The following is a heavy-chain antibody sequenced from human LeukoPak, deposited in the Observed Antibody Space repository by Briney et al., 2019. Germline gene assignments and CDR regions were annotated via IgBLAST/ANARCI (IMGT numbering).Heavy chain of an antibody. D-gene: IGHD1-26*01. J-gene: IGHJ4*02. CDR3: ARGTIVGATSLDY. CDR1: GGSFSGYY. Sequence: SETLSLTCAVYGGSFSGYYWSWIRQPPGKGLEWIGEINHSGSTNYNPSLKSRVTISVDTSKNQFSLKLSSVTAADTAVYYCARGTIVGATSLDYWGQGTLVTVSS. CDR2: INHSGST. V-gene: IGHV4-34*01.